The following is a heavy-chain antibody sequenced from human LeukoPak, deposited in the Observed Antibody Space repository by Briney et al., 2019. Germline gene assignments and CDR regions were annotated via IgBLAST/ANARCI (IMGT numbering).Heavy chain of an antibody. Sequence: SETLSLTCTVSGGSISSYYWSWIRQPPGKGLEWIGYIYYSGSTNYNPSLKSRVTISVDTSKNQFSLKLSSVTAADTAVYYCARDTGDDSSGWYEFGDWFDPWGQGTLVTVSS. V-gene: IGHV4-59*01. CDR2: IYYSGST. D-gene: IGHD6-19*01. CDR3: ARDTGDDSSGWYEFGDWFDP. J-gene: IGHJ5*02. CDR1: GGSISSYY.